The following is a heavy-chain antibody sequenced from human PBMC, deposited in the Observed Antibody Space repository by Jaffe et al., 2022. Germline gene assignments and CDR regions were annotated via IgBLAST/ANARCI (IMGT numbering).Heavy chain of an antibody. Sequence: EVQLVESGGGLVQPGRSLRLSCAASGFTFDDYAMHWVRQAPGKGLEWVSGISWNSGSIGYADSVKGRFTISRDNAKNSLYLQMNSLRAEDTALYYCAKDRVSGFLGYMDVWGKGTTVTVSS. D-gene: IGHD3-3*01. J-gene: IGHJ6*03. CDR3: AKDRVSGFLGYMDV. CDR1: GFTFDDYA. V-gene: IGHV3-9*01. CDR2: ISWNSGSI.